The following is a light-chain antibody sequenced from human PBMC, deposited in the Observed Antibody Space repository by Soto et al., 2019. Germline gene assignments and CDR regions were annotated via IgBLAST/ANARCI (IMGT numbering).Light chain of an antibody. Sequence: DIPMTQSPSPLSASVGDRVTITCRASQSISTWLAWYQQKPGEAPKLLIYKASSLESGVPSRFSGGGSGTAFTLTISSLQADDFAASFCQQYSSYSWTFGQGTMVEVK. CDR1: QSISTW. J-gene: IGKJ1*01. CDR2: KAS. CDR3: QQYSSYSWT. V-gene: IGKV1-5*03.